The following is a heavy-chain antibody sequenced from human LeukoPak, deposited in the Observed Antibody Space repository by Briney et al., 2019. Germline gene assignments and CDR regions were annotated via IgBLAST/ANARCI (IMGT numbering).Heavy chain of an antibody. D-gene: IGHD3-10*01. Sequence: PGGSLRLSCAASTFTFSSYAMSWVRQAPGKGLEWVSAISGSGSGTYYADSVKGRFTISRDNSKNTLYLQMNSLRAEDTAVYYCAKSAMVRGVIAGAFDIWGQGTMVTVSS. CDR1: TFTFSSYA. V-gene: IGHV3-23*01. J-gene: IGHJ3*02. CDR2: ISGSGSGT. CDR3: AKSAMVRGVIAGAFDI.